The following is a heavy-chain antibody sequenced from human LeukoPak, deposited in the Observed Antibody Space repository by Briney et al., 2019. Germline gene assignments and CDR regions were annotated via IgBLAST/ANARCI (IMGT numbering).Heavy chain of an antibody. J-gene: IGHJ6*03. V-gene: IGHV1-18*01. CDR1: GYTFTSYG. CDR3: AREATPYYRLLQNNYYYFHMDV. Sequence: ASVKVSCKASGYTFTSYGIGWVRQAPGQGLEWMGWISVYNGNTNYAQRLQGRVTMTTDTSTSTAYMELRSLRSDDTAVYYCAREATPYYRLLQNNYYYFHMDVWGKGTTVTVSS. CDR2: ISVYNGNT. D-gene: IGHD2-2*01.